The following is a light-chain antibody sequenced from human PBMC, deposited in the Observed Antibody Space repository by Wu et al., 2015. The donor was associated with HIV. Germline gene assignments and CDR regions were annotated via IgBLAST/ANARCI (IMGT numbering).Light chain of an antibody. CDR3: QQYENWPPYS. Sequence: EIVMTLSPATLSVSPGERATLSCRASQSVNNNLAWYQHKPGQAPRLLIYDASSRPSDIPDRFSGSGSGTGFTLTISSLQSEDFAVYYCQQYENWPPYSFGQGTKLEIK. J-gene: IGKJ2*03. CDR2: DAS. V-gene: IGKV3-15*01. CDR1: QSVNNN.